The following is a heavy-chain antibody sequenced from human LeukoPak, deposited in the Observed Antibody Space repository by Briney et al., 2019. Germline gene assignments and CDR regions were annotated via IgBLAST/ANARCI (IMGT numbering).Heavy chain of an antibody. D-gene: IGHD2-15*01. CDR2: IWYDGSNK. CDR1: GFTFSSYG. Sequence: GRSLRLSCAASGFTFSSYGMYWVRQAPGKGLEWAAVIWYDGSNKYYADSVKGRFTISRDNSKNTLYLQMNSLRAEDTAVYYCVRELEGGLGDYWGQGTLVTVSS. V-gene: IGHV3-33*07. CDR3: VRELEGGLGDY. J-gene: IGHJ4*02.